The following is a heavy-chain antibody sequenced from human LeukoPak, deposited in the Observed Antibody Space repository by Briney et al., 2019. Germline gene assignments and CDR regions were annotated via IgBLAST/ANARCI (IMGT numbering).Heavy chain of an antibody. CDR2: ISAYNGNT. Sequence: ASVKVSCKASGYTFTSYGISWVRQAPGQGLEWMGWISAYNGNTSYAQKLQGRVTMTRDTSTSTVYVELSSLRSEDTAVYYCAGSVATGTTDQLDYYYYGLDVWGQGTTVTVSS. V-gene: IGHV1-18*01. CDR1: GYTFTSYG. J-gene: IGHJ6*02. D-gene: IGHD1-1*01. CDR3: AGSVATGTTDQLDYYYYGLDV.